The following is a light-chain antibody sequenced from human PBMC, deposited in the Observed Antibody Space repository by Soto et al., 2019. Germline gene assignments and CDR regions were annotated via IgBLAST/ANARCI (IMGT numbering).Light chain of an antibody. V-gene: IGKV3-11*01. Sequence: ETVLTQSPATLSLSPGESATLSCRASQSVDRYLAWYQQKPGQAPRLLIYDASNRATGIPARFSGSGSGTDFTLTIRSLEPEDFAIYYCQQRKDWPPITFGQGTRLEIK. J-gene: IGKJ5*01. CDR3: QQRKDWPPIT. CDR2: DAS. CDR1: QSVDRY.